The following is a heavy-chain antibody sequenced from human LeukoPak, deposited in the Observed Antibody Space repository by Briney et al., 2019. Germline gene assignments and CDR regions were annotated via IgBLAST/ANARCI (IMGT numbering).Heavy chain of an antibody. CDR1: GGSISSGGYY. V-gene: IGHV4-31*03. CDR3: ARTYCSSTSCYTYYGMDV. CDR2: IYYSGST. Sequence: SETLSLTCTVSGGSISSGGYYLSWIRQHPGKGLEWIVYIYYSGSTYYNPSLKSRVTISVDTSKNQFSLKLSSVTAADTAVYYCARTYCSSTSCYTYYGMDVWGQGTTVTVSS. D-gene: IGHD2-2*02. J-gene: IGHJ6*02.